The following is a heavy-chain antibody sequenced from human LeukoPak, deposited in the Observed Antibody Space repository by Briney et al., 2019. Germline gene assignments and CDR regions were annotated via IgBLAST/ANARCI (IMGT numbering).Heavy chain of an antibody. CDR2: ISGSGGST. J-gene: IGHJ4*02. D-gene: IGHD5-18*01. CDR3: TRQDTAMVTFDY. Sequence: GGSLRLSCADSGFTFSSYAMSWVRQAPGKGLEWVSAISGSGGSTYYADSEKGRFTISRDNSKNTLYLQMNSLRAEDTAVYYCTRQDTAMVTFDYWGQGTLVTDSS. CDR1: GFTFSSYA. V-gene: IGHV3-23*01.